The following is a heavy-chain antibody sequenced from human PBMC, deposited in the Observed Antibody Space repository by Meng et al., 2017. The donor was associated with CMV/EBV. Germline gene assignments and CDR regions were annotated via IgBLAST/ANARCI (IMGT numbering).Heavy chain of an antibody. V-gene: IGHV1-69*05. D-gene: IGHD3-3*01. CDR3: ARSIFGVVAYFDY. CDR1: GGTFSSYA. Sequence: CKASGGTFSSYAIGWVRQAPGQGLEWMGGIIPIFGTANYAQKFQGRVTITTDESTSTAYMELSSLRSEDTAVYYCARSIFGVVAYFDYWGQGTLVTVSS. CDR2: IIPIFGTA. J-gene: IGHJ4*02.